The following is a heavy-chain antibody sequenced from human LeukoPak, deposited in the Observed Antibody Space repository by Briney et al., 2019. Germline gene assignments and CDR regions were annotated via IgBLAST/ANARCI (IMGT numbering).Heavy chain of an antibody. V-gene: IGHV4-4*09. J-gene: IGHJ4*02. Sequence: SETLSLTCTVSGGSISRYYWSWIRQPPGKGLEWIGYIYTSGSTNYNPSLKSRVTISVDTSKNQFSLKLSSVTAADTAVYYCARSKGRWELNFDYWGQGTLVTVSS. CDR1: GGSISRYY. CDR3: ARSKGRWELNFDY. CDR2: IYTSGST. D-gene: IGHD1-26*01.